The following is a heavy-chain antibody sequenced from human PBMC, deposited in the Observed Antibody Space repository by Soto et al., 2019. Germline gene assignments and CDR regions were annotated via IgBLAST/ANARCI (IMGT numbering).Heavy chain of an antibody. J-gene: IGHJ6*02. CDR2: ISGYNGDA. CDR1: GYTFTSYG. CDR3: AKNGQPPYYYYGLDV. D-gene: IGHD2-8*01. V-gene: IGHV1-18*01. Sequence: ASVKVSCEASGYTFTSYGISWVRQAPGQGLEWMGWISGYNGDANYAQRFQGRVSMTIDTSTTTAYMELRTLTPDDTAVYYCAKNGQPPYYYYGLDVWGQGTTVTVSS.